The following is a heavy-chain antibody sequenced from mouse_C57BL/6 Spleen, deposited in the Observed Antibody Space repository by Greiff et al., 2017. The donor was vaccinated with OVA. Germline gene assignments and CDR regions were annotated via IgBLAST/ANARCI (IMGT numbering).Heavy chain of an antibody. CDR2: ISYDGSN. J-gene: IGHJ4*01. Sequence: EVQVVESGPGLVKPSQSLSLTCSVTGYSITSGYYWNWIRQFPGNKLEWMGYISYDGSNNYNPSLKNRISITRDTSKNQFFLKLNSVTTEDTATYYCAREYSNFYAMDYWGQGTSVTVSS. CDR3: AREYSNFYAMDY. V-gene: IGHV3-6*01. CDR1: GYSITSGYY. D-gene: IGHD2-5*01.